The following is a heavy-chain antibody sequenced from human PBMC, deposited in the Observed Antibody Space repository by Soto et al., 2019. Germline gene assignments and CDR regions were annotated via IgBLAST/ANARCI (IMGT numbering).Heavy chain of an antibody. J-gene: IGHJ4*02. V-gene: IGHV1-69*02. CDR1: GGTFSSYT. CDR3: ANPTYCSGGICYNC. CDR2: IIPILCIA. D-gene: IGHD2-15*01. Sequence: QVQLVQSGAEVKKPGSSVKVSCKASGGTFSSYTISWVRQAPGQGLEWMGRIIPILCIANYAQKLQGRVTITADKTTSTAYMELSSLRSEDTSVYYCANPTYCSGGICYNCLGQGTLVTVSS.